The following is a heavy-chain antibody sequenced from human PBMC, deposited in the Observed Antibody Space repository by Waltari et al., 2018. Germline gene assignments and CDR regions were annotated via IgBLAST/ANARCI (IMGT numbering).Heavy chain of an antibody. J-gene: IGHJ4*01. Sequence: EVELVQSGAEVKKPGANGKISYKASGYTFMDYFMQRVQQAPGKGLEWMGRSDPEDGETVYSENFQGRVTITADTSTDTAYMELSSLTSGDTAVYYCAPLPGGSGQTFDYWGQGTLVTVSS. D-gene: IGHD3-10*01. CDR3: APLPGGSGQTFDY. CDR2: SDPEDGET. V-gene: IGHV1-69-2*01. CDR1: GYTFMDYF.